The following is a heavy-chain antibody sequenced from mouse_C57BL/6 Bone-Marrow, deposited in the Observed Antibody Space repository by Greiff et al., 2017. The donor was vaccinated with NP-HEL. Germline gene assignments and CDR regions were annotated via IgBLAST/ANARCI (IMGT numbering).Heavy chain of an antibody. CDR1: GFTFSDYG. CDR2: ISSGSSTI. V-gene: IGHV5-17*01. CDR3: ASLITGGNHYAMDY. Sequence: EVQVVESGGGLVKPGGSLKLSCAASGFTFSDYGMHWVRQAPEKGLEWVAYISSGSSTIYYADTVKGRFTISRDNAKNTLFLQMTSLRSEDTAMYYCASLITGGNHYAMDYWGQGTSVTVSS. D-gene: IGHD2-4*01. J-gene: IGHJ4*01.